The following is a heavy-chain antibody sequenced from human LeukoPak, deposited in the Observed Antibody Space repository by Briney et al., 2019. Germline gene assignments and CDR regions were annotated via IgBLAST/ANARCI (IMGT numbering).Heavy chain of an antibody. CDR3: ATDWGYSSGWYSRSRFDY. CDR2: FDPEDGET. V-gene: IGHV1-24*01. D-gene: IGHD6-19*01. CDR1: GYTLTELS. J-gene: IGHJ4*02. Sequence: ASVKVSCKVSGYTLTELSMHWVRQAPGKGLEWMGGFDPEDGETIYAQKFQGRVTMTEDTSTDTAYMELSSLRSEDTAVYYCATDWGYSSGWYSRSRFDYWGQGTLVTVSS.